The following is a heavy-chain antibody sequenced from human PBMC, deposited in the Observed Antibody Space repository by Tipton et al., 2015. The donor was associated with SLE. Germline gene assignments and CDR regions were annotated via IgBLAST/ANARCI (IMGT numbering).Heavy chain of an antibody. CDR3: ARGVRGDYDSSGYHNDAFDI. V-gene: IGHV3-11*04. CDR2: ISSSGSTI. J-gene: IGHJ3*02. D-gene: IGHD3-22*01. CDR1: GFTFSGYY. Sequence: SLRLSCAASGFTFSGYYMSWIRQAPGKGLEWVSYISSSGSTIYYADTVKGRFTFSRDNAKNSPYLQMNSLRAEDTAVYYCARGVRGDYDSSGYHNDAFDIWGQGTMVTVSS.